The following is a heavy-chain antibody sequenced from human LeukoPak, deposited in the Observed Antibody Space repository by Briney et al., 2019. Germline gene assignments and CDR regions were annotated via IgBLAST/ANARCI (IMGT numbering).Heavy chain of an antibody. V-gene: IGHV3-15*01. CDR3: TTDRTIFGVVGTGGMDV. CDR1: GFTFSNAW. D-gene: IGHD3-3*01. J-gene: IGHJ6*02. Sequence: GGSLRLSCAASGFTFSNAWMSWVRQAPGKGLEWVGRIKSKTDGGTTDYAAPVKGRFTISRDDSKNTLYLQMNSLKTEDTAVYCCTTDRTIFGVVGTGGMDVWGQGTTVTVSS. CDR2: IKSKTDGGTT.